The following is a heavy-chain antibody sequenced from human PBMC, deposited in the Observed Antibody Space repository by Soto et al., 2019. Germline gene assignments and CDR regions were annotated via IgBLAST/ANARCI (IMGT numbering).Heavy chain of an antibody. Sequence: GGSLRLSCAASGFTFSSYAMSWVRQAPGKGLEWVSAISGSGGSTYYADSVKGRFTISRDNSKNTLYLQMNSLRAEDTAVYYCAKSAGGYYDSSGYYVATGNWFDPWGQGTLVTVSS. J-gene: IGHJ5*02. V-gene: IGHV3-23*01. CDR1: GFTFSSYA. CDR3: AKSAGGYYDSSGYYVATGNWFDP. CDR2: ISGSGGST. D-gene: IGHD3-22*01.